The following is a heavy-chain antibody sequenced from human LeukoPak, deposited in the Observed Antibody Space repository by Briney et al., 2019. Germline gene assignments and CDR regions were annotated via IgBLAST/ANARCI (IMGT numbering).Heavy chain of an antibody. CDR1: GGSISSSSYY. Sequence: PSETLSLTCTVSGGSISSSSYYWGWIRQPPGKGLEWLGNIYYSGSTYYNPSLKSRVTISVDTSKNQFSLKLSSVTAADTAVYYCARNYYDSIDDAFDIWGQGTMVTVSS. V-gene: IGHV4-39*07. CDR3: ARNYYDSIDDAFDI. CDR2: IYYSGST. J-gene: IGHJ3*02. D-gene: IGHD3-22*01.